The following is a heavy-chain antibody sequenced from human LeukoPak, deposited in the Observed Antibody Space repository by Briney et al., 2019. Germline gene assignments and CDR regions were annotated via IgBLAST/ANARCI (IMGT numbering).Heavy chain of an antibody. CDR1: GGSISSYY. Sequence: SETLSLTCTVSGGSISSYYWSWIRQPPGKGLAWIGYIYYTGSTNYNPSLKSRVTISVDTSKNQFSLRLSSVTAADTAVYYCARVANNGYYFFDYWGQGTLVTVSS. CDR2: IYYTGST. J-gene: IGHJ4*02. CDR3: ARVANNGYYFFDY. V-gene: IGHV4-59*08. D-gene: IGHD3-22*01.